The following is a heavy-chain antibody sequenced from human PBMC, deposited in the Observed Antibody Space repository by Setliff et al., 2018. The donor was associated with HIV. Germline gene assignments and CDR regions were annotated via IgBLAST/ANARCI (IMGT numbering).Heavy chain of an antibody. V-gene: IGHV3-48*03. J-gene: IGHJ4*02. CDR1: GLIFSSYE. D-gene: IGHD3-16*01. CDR2: IGGHGSII. Sequence: PGGSLRLSCAASGLIFSSYEMNRVRQAPGKGLEWISFIGGHGSIIHYADSVKGRFTISRDNAKNSVYLQMHSLRVEDTAVYYCAAVPWGHSSLIIDHWGQGTPVTVSS. CDR3: AAVPWGHSSLIIDH.